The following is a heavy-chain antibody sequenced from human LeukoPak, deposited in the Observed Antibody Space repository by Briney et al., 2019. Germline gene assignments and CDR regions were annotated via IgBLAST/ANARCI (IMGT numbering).Heavy chain of an antibody. CDR1: GYTFRSYE. Sequence: ASVKVSCKASGYTFRSYEINWVRQAPGQGLEWVGWIHPNSGKTGYAQKFQGRVTMTRDTSTETAFMELSSLKFDDTAIFYCARGHYGGNRYFDIWGEGTLVTVSS. D-gene: IGHD4-23*01. J-gene: IGHJ4*02. CDR3: ARGHYGGNRYFDI. V-gene: IGHV1-8*01. CDR2: IHPNSGKT.